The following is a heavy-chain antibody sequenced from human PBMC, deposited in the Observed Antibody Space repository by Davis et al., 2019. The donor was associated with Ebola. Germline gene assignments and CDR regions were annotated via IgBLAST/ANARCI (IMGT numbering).Heavy chain of an antibody. CDR3: ARVSGGVNYDFWSGYPLRPFDY. Sequence: GESLKISCAASGFTFSSYSMSWARQAPGKGLEWVSYISSSSSTIYYADSVKGRFTISRDNAKNSLYLQMNSLRAEDTAVYYCARVSGGVNYDFWSGYPLRPFDYWGQGTLVTVSS. V-gene: IGHV3-48*01. D-gene: IGHD3-3*01. J-gene: IGHJ4*02. CDR2: ISSSSSTI. CDR1: GFTFSSYS.